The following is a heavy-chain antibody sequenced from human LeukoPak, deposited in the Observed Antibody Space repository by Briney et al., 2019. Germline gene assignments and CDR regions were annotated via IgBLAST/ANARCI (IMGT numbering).Heavy chain of an antibody. D-gene: IGHD2-8*02. CDR3: ARLVRYGTPIDY. Sequence: GEPLKISCKGSGYSFTSYWISWARQMPGKGLEWMGRIDPSDSYTNYSPSFQGHVTISADKSISTAYLQCSSLKASDTAMYYRARLVRYGTPIDYWGQGTLVTVSS. CDR1: GYSFTSYW. CDR2: IDPSDSYT. J-gene: IGHJ4*02. V-gene: IGHV5-10-1*01.